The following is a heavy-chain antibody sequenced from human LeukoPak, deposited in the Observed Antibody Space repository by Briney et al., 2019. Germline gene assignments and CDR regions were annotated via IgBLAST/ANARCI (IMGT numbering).Heavy chain of an antibody. Sequence: GGSLRLSCAASGFTFSSYSMNWVRQAPGKGLEWVSSISSSSYIYYADSVKGRFTISRDNAKNSLYLQMNSLRAEDTAVYYCARDFYRVYGDYWGQGTLVTVSS. CDR3: ARDFYRVYGDY. D-gene: IGHD5/OR15-5a*01. J-gene: IGHJ4*02. CDR2: ISSSSYI. V-gene: IGHV3-21*01. CDR1: GFTFSSYS.